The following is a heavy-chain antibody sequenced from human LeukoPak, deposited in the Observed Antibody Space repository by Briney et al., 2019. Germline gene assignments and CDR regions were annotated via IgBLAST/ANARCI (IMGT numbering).Heavy chain of an antibody. D-gene: IGHD1-1*01. CDR3: ASMPSNEIYYFYYMDV. J-gene: IGHJ6*03. CDR2: ISANAVST. Sequence: GGSLRLSCADSRFTFSSYTMNWVRQAPGKGLEWVSGISANAVSTYYADSVKGRFTISRDNSKNTLYLHTDRLGTEDTAVYCASMPSNEIYYFYYMDVWGKGTTVTVSS. CDR1: RFTFSSYT. V-gene: IGHV3-23*01.